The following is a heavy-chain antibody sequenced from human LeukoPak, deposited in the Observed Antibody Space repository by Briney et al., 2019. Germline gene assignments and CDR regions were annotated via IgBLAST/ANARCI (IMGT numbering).Heavy chain of an antibody. Sequence: GGSLRLSCAASEFNFSSYAMHWVRQAPGKGLEWVAVILYDGSNKYYADSVKGRFTISRDNSKNTLYLQMNSLRAEDTAVYYCARGSKYNSRWSRNKWFDPWGQGTLVTVSS. D-gene: IGHD6-13*01. V-gene: IGHV3-30*04. CDR3: ARGSKYNSRWSRNKWFDP. CDR1: EFNFSSYA. CDR2: ILYDGSNK. J-gene: IGHJ5*02.